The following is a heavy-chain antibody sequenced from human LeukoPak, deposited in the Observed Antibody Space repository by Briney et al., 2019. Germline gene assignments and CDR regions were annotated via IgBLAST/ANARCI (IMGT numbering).Heavy chain of an antibody. CDR2: ITTSDGNT. D-gene: IGHD7-27*01. CDR1: GFTFSSYA. J-gene: IGHJ4*02. V-gene: IGHV3-23*01. CDR3: AKDGGLWVSAHWGDS. Sequence: GGSLRLSCAASGFTFSSYAMHWVRQAPGKGLEWGSTITTSDGNTYYADSVKGRFTVSRDNSKNTLFLQMNSLRAEDTAVYYCAKDGGLWVSAHWGDSWGRGTLVTVSS.